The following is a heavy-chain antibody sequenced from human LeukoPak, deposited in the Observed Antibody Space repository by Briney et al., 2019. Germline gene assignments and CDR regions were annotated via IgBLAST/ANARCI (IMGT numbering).Heavy chain of an antibody. CDR3: ASGVVVPAAIPLGVGYYYGMDV. D-gene: IGHD2-2*02. J-gene: IGHJ6*02. V-gene: IGHV1-8*02. CDR2: MNPNSGNT. Sequence: ASVKVSCKASGGAFISDGISWVRQATGQGLEWMGWMNPNSGNTGYAQKFQGRVTMTRNTSISTAYMELSSLRSEDTAVYYCASGVVVPAAIPLGVGYYYGMDVWGQGTTVTVSS. CDR1: GGAFISDG.